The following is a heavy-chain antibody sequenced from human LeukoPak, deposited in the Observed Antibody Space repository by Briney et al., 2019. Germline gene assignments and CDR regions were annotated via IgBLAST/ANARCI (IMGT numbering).Heavy chain of an antibody. D-gene: IGHD3-3*01. CDR2: IIPIFGTA. CDR3: ARATHLPIFGVVTLDY. J-gene: IGHJ4*02. CDR1: GGTFSSYA. V-gene: IGHV1-69*05. Sequence: SVKVSCKASGGTFSSYAISWVRQAPGQGLEWMGGIIPIFGTANYAQKFQGRVTITTDESTSTAYMELSSLRSEDTAVYYCARATHLPIFGVVTLDYWGQGTLVNVSS.